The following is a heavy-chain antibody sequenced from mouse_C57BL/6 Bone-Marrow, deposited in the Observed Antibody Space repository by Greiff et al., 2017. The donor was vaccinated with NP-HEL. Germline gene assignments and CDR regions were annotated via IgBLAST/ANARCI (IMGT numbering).Heavy chain of an antibody. V-gene: IGHV1-80*01. J-gene: IGHJ3*01. CDR3: ARGAY. CDR2: IYPGDGDT. Sequence: VQLVESGAELVKPGASVKISCKASGYEFSNYWMNWVKQRLGKGLEWIGQIYPGDGDTNYNGKFKDKATLTADKSSSTAYMQLSRLTSEDSAVYFCARGAYWGQGTLVTVSA. CDR1: GYEFSNYW.